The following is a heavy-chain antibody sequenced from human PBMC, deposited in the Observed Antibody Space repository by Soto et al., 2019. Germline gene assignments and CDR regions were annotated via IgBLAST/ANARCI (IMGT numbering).Heavy chain of an antibody. D-gene: IGHD6-19*01. CDR2: IIPIFGTA. V-gene: IGHV1-69*12. CDR3: AQIAVAGLLGYYYGMDV. CDR1: GGTFSSYA. J-gene: IGHJ6*02. Sequence: QVQLVQSGAEVKKPGSSVKVSCKASGGTFSSYAISWVRQAPGQGLEWMGGIIPIFGTANYAQKFQGRVTITADESTSPAYTELSSLRSEDTVVHYCAQIAVAGLLGYYYGMDVWGQGTTVTVSS.